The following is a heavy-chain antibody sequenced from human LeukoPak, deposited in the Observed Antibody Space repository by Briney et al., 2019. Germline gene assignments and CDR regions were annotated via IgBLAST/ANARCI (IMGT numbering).Heavy chain of an antibody. D-gene: IGHD6-19*01. J-gene: IGHJ4*02. CDR3: AKDGQWLVEESKIDY. Sequence: GGSLRLSCAASGFTLSSYGMHWVRQAPGKGLEWVAVISYDGSNKYYADSVKGRFTISRDNSKNTLYLQMNSLRAEDTAVYYCAKDGQWLVEESKIDYWGQGTLVTVSS. V-gene: IGHV3-30*18. CDR2: ISYDGSNK. CDR1: GFTLSSYG.